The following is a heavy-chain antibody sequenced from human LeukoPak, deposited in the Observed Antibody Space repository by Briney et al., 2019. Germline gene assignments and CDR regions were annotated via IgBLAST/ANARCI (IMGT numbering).Heavy chain of an antibody. J-gene: IGHJ4*02. Sequence: ASVKVSCKASGYTFTSYGISWVRQAPGQGLEWMGWISTYNGNTKYAQKFQGRVTMTTDTTTSIAYMELRSLRSDDTAVYYCARAGTTSSSTPDYWGQGTLVTVSS. CDR3: ARAGTTSSSTPDY. D-gene: IGHD6-6*01. V-gene: IGHV1-18*01. CDR1: GYTFTSYG. CDR2: ISTYNGNT.